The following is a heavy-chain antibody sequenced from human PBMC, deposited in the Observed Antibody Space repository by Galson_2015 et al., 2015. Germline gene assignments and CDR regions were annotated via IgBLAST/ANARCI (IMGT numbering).Heavy chain of an antibody. CDR1: GFTFSNAW. CDR2: IKSKTDGGTT. D-gene: IGHD3-16*02. Sequence: SLRLSCAASGFTFSNAWMSWVRQAPGKGLEWVGRIKSKTDGGTTDYAAPVKGRFTISRDDSKNTLYLQMNSLKTEDTAVYYCTTDIWGSYRGGWFDPWGQGTLVTVSS. V-gene: IGHV3-15*01. J-gene: IGHJ5*02. CDR3: TTDIWGSYRGGWFDP.